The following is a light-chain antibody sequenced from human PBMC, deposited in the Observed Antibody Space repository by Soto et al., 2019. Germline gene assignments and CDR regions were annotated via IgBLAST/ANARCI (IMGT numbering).Light chain of an antibody. CDR3: LQALQTPWT. CDR1: QSLLHSNGYNY. V-gene: IGKV2-28*01. J-gene: IGKJ1*01. Sequence: DIVMTQSQLSLPVTPGEPASISCRSSQSLLHSNGYNYLDWYLQKPGQSPQLLIYLGSNRASGVPDRFSGSGSGTEFTLKISRVEAEDVGVYYCLQALQTPWTFGQGTKVEIK. CDR2: LGS.